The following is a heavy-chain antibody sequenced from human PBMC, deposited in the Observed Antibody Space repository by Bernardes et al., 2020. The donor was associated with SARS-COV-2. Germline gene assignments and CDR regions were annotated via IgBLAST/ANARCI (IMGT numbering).Heavy chain of an antibody. V-gene: IGHV1-18*01. Sequence: ASVKVSCKASGYTFSSFDLTWVRQDPGQGLEWMGWISGYNGDTKYAQKFQGRVTMTTDTSTTTTYMELRSLRSDDTAVYYCARVYRNHDNFDYWGQGTLVTVSS. CDR2: ISGYNGDT. CDR1: GYTFSSFD. CDR3: ARVYRNHDNFDY. J-gene: IGHJ4*02. D-gene: IGHD1-1*01.